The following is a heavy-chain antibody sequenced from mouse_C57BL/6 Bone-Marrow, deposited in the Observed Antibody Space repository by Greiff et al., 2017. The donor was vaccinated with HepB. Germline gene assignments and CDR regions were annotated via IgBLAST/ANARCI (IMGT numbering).Heavy chain of an antibody. CDR1: GFTFSDYY. CDR2: INYDGSST. CDR3: ARDEDFDV. V-gene: IGHV5-16*01. Sequence: EVKVVESEGGLVQPGSSMKLSCTASGFTFSDYYMAWVRQVPEKGLEWVANINYDGSSTYYLDSLKSRFIISRDNAKNILYLQMSSLKSEDTATYYCARDEDFDVWGTGTTVTVSS. J-gene: IGHJ1*03.